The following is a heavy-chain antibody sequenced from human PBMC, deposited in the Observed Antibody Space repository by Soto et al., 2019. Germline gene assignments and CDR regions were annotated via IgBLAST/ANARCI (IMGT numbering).Heavy chain of an antibody. CDR3: ARDIRKDTSPSDY. J-gene: IGHJ4*02. V-gene: IGHV3-23*01. CDR1: GFSFNTFD. Sequence: PGGSLRLSCAASGFSFNTFDTSWVRQAPGKGLEWVSAITGGSRTTYYADSVRGRFFISRDNSKNTLFLQMNSLRLEDAAIYYCARDIRKDTSPSDYWGQGTRVTVSS. D-gene: IGHD2-2*01. CDR2: ITGGSRTT.